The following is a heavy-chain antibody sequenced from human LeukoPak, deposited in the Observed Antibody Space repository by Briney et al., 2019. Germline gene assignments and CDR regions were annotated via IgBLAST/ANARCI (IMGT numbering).Heavy chain of an antibody. CDR3: AKDVGYCSSSSCYKPFDY. CDR2: ISGSGGST. J-gene: IGHJ4*02. CDR1: GFTYSSCV. D-gene: IGHD2-2*02. V-gene: IGHV3-23*01. Sequence: GGSLRLSCATSGFTYSSCVMAWVRQAPGKGLEWVSSISGSGGSTYYADSVKGRFTISRDNSKNTLYLQMNSLRAEDTAVYYCAKDVGYCSSSSCYKPFDYWGQGTLVTVSS.